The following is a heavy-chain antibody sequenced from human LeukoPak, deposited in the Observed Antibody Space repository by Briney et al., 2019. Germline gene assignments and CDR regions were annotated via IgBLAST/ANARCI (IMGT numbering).Heavy chain of an antibody. CDR1: GGSISYYY. Sequence: SETLSLTCTVSGGSISYYYWSWIRQPPGKGLEWIGYIFYSGSTDYNPSLKSRVTISVDTSKNHFSLKLSSVTAADTAVYYCARDPRWSGFDYWGQGTLVTVSS. V-gene: IGHV4-59*12. J-gene: IGHJ4*02. D-gene: IGHD2-15*01. CDR2: IFYSGST. CDR3: ARDPRWSGFDY.